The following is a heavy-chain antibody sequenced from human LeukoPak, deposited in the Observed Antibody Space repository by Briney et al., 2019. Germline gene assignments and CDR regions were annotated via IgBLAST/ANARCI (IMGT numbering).Heavy chain of an antibody. J-gene: IGHJ4*02. CDR1: GGSISTTSYY. D-gene: IGHD2-2*01. CDR2: IYTSGST. Sequence: SETLSLTCTVSGGSISTTSYYWSWIRQPAGKGLEWIGRIYTSGSTDYNPSLKSRVTISGDASKNQFSLKLSSVTAADTAVYYCARSPTKRVPEDYWGQGTLVTVSS. V-gene: IGHV4-61*02. CDR3: ARSPTKRVPEDY.